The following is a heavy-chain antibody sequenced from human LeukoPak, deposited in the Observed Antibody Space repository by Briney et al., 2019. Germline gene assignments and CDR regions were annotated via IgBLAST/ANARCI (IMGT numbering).Heavy chain of an antibody. CDR3: ASTPRSNSVGALYFQH. D-gene: IGHD1-26*01. V-gene: IGHV3-48*04. Sequence: GGSLRLSCAASGFTFGSYSMNWVRRAPGKGLEWVSYISSSSSTIYYADSVKGRFTISRDNAKNSLYLQMNSLRAEDTAVYYCASTPRSNSVGALYFQHWGQGTLVTVSS. CDR2: ISSSSSTI. J-gene: IGHJ1*01. CDR1: GFTFGSYS.